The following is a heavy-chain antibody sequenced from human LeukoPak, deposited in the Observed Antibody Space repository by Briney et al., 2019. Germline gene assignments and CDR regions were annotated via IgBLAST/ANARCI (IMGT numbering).Heavy chain of an antibody. CDR2: ISGSGGST. CDR3: AKDFFSFGDLDAFDI. CDR1: GFTFSSYS. Sequence: GGSLRLSCAASGFTFSSYSMSWVRQAPGKGLEWVSAISGSGGSTYYADSVKGRFTISRDNSKNTLYLQMNSLRAEDTAVYYCAKDFFSFGDLDAFDIWGQGTMVTVSS. J-gene: IGHJ3*02. D-gene: IGHD4-17*01. V-gene: IGHV3-23*01.